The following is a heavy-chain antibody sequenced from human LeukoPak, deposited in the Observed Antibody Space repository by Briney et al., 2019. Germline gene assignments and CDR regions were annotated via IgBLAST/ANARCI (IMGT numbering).Heavy chain of an antibody. CDR3: ARRNTADASIDF. V-gene: IGHV4-59*08. J-gene: IGHJ4*02. D-gene: IGHD4-17*01. CDR2: AFYTGSI. CDR1: GGSIRGHW. Sequence: NTSETLSLTCTVSGGSIRGHWWTWVRQPPGRGPEWIGDAFYTGSINYSPSLKSRLTLSLDTSRNLFSLDLRSVTAADTAIYYCARRNTADASIDFWGQGTLVSASS.